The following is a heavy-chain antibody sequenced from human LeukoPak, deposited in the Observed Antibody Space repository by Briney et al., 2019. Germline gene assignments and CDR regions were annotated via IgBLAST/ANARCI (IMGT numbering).Heavy chain of an antibody. CDR2: ISSSSSTI. CDR1: GFTFSSYS. D-gene: IGHD3-10*01. CDR3: ARDTHLSYAAGFDC. J-gene: IGHJ4*02. Sequence: GGSLRLSCAASGFTFSSYSMNWVRQAPGKGLEWVSYISSSSSTIYYADSVKGRFTISRDNAKNSLYLQMNSLRAEDTALYYCARDTHLSYAAGFDCWGQGTLVTVSS. V-gene: IGHV3-48*04.